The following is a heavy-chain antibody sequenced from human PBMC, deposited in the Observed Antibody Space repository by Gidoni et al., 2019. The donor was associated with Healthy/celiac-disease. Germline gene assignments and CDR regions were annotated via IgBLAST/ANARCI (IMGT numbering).Heavy chain of an antibody. CDR2: ISWNSGSI. J-gene: IGHJ4*02. CDR3: AKDGTLYCSGGSCSSFDY. D-gene: IGHD2-15*01. V-gene: IGHV3-9*01. CDR1: GFTFDDYA. Sequence: EVQLVESGGGLVQPGRSLRLSCAASGFTFDDYAMHWVRQAPGKGLEWVSGISWNSGSIGYADSVKGRFTISRDNAKNSLYLQMNSLRAEDTALYYCAKDGTLYCSGGSCSSFDYGGQGTLVTVSS.